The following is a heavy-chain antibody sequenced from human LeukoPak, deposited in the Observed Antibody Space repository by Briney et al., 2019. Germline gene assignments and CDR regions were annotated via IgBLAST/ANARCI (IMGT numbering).Heavy chain of an antibody. CDR3: ARGVSRDSSSWYGFNYYYGMDV. CDR1: GYTFTSYD. Sequence: ASVKVSCKASGYTFTSYDINWVRQATGQGLEWMGWMSPNSGNTGYAQKFQGRVTMTRNTSISTAYMELSSLRSEDTAVYYCARGVSRDSSSWYGFNYYYGMDVWGQGTTVTVSS. CDR2: MSPNSGNT. V-gene: IGHV1-8*01. J-gene: IGHJ6*02. D-gene: IGHD6-13*01.